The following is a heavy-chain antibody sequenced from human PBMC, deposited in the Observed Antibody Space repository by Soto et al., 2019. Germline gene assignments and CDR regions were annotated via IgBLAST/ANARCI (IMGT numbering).Heavy chain of an antibody. V-gene: IGHV3-33*01. CDR1: GFSFSYYG. D-gene: IGHD3-22*01. CDR3: ARDRYQDSIGYYGSANDAFDI. CDR2: IWYDGSNR. Sequence: QVQLVESGGGVVQPGRSLRLSCAASGFSFSYYGMHWVRQAPGKGLEWVAVIWYDGSNRHYADSVKGRFTISRDNSKNTLYLQMSSLRAEDTAVYYCARDRYQDSIGYYGSANDAFDIWGQGTMVTGSS. J-gene: IGHJ3*02.